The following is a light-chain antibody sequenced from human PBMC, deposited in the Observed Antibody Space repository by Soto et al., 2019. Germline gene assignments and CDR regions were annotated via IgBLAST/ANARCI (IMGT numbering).Light chain of an antibody. Sequence: EIVMTQSPATLSVSPGERATLSCRASQSVSSNLAWYQQKPGQAPRLLIYGASTRATGIPARFSGSGSGTEFTLTISNLQPEDCATYYCQQALSFPPWTFGQGTKVEI. J-gene: IGKJ1*01. V-gene: IGKV3-15*01. CDR2: GAS. CDR3: QQALSFPPWT. CDR1: QSVSSN.